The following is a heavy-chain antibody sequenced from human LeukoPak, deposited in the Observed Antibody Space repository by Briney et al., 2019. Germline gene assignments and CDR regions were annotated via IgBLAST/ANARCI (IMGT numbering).Heavy chain of an antibody. CDR1: GFTFSNSG. CDR2: ISHDASSK. CDR3: AREPHYYGSGPFDY. J-gene: IGHJ4*02. V-gene: IGHV3-30*03. Sequence: GGSLRLSCAGSGFTFSNSGMHWVRQAPGKGLEWEAVISHDASSKYHADSVKGRFTISRDNSKNTLYLQMNSLRAEDTAVYYCAREPHYYGSGPFDYWGQGTLVTVSS. D-gene: IGHD3-10*01.